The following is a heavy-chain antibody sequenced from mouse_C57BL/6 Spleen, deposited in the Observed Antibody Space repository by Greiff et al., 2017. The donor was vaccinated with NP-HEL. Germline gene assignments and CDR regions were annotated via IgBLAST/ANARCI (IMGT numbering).Heavy chain of an antibody. CDR1: GYSITSCYD. V-gene: IGHV3-1*01. J-gene: IGHJ2*01. D-gene: IGHD2-3*01. CDR3: ARGGLLSFDY. Sequence: VQLKESGPGMVKPSQSLSLTCTVTGYSITSCYDWHWIRHFPGNKLEWMGYISYSGSTNYNPSLKSRISFTHDTSKNHFFLKLKSVTTEDTATYYCARGGLLSFDYWGQGTTLTVSS. CDR2: ISYSGST.